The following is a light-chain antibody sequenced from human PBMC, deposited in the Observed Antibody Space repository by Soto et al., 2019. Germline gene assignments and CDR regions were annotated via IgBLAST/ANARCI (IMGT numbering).Light chain of an antibody. V-gene: IGLV2-11*01. CDR2: DVS. Sequence: QSALTQPRSVSGSPGQSVTISCTGTSSDVGGYNFVSWYQQHPGKVPKLMIHDVSQRPSGVPDRFSGSKSGNTASLTISGLQAEDEADYYCCSYAGRYTLFGGGTKVTVL. J-gene: IGLJ2*01. CDR1: SSDVGGYNF. CDR3: CSYAGRYTL.